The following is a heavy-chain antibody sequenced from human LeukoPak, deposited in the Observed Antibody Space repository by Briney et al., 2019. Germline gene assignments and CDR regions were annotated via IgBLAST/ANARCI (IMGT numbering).Heavy chain of an antibody. D-gene: IGHD4-11*01. V-gene: IGHV4-59*11. CDR3: ARGTTAKGFDP. Sequence: SETLSLTCTVSGDSMNDHYWTWIRQPPGKGLEWIGHIYRSGTTNYNPSLKSRVTISVDTSKNQFSLKLSSVTAADTAVYYCARGTTAKGFDPWGQGTLVTVSS. CDR2: IYRSGTT. J-gene: IGHJ5*02. CDR1: GDSMNDHY.